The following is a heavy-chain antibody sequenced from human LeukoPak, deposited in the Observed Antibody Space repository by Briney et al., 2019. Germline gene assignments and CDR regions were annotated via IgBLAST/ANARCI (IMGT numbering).Heavy chain of an antibody. CDR2: IKQDGSDK. Sequence: GRSLRLSCAASGFTFSTYWMSWMRQVPGKGLEWVANIKQDGSDKYYVDSVKGRFTISRDNAENSLYLQMNSLRAEDTAVYYCATYSSSFFNWGQGTLVTVSS. CDR3: ATYSSSFFN. CDR1: GFTFSTYW. V-gene: IGHV3-7*01. J-gene: IGHJ4*02. D-gene: IGHD6-13*01.